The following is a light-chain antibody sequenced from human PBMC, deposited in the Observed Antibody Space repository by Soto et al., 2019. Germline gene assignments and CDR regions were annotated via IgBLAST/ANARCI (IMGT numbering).Light chain of an antibody. J-gene: IGKJ5*01. CDR2: GAS. CDR3: QQYGSSRIT. V-gene: IGKV3-20*01. Sequence: EIVLTQSPGTLSLSPGERATLSCRASQSVSSSYLAWYQQKPGQPPRLLIYGASSRATGIPDRFSGSGSGTDFTLTISRLEPEDFAVYYCQQYGSSRITFGQGTRLEI. CDR1: QSVSSSY.